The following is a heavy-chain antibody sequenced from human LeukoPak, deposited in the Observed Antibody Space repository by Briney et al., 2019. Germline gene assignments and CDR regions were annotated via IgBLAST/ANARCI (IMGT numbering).Heavy chain of an antibody. V-gene: IGHV3-48*01. CDR2: IISSSSTI. CDR3: ARVGRYYDILG. CDR1: GFTFSNYS. D-gene: IGHD3-9*01. Sequence: PGGSLRLSCAASGFTFSNYSMNWVRQAPGKGLEWVSYIISSSSTIYYADSVEGRFTISRDNAKNSLYLQMNSLRAEDTAVYYCARVGRYYDILGWGQGTLVTVSS. J-gene: IGHJ4*02.